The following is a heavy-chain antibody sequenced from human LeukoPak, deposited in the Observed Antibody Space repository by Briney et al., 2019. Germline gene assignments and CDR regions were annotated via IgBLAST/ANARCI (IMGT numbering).Heavy chain of an antibody. CDR3: RAQYYFDY. CDR1: GFSLSDAY. CDR2: IISKSDGGTT. V-gene: IGHV3-15*01. J-gene: IGHJ4*02. Sequence: GGSLRLSCAASGFSLSDAYMSWVRQTPGKRLEWIGRIISKSDGGTTDYAAPVQGRFIISRDDSKGTLYLQLNSLRTDDTAVYYCRAQYYFDYWGRGTLVTVSS. D-gene: IGHD4-11*01.